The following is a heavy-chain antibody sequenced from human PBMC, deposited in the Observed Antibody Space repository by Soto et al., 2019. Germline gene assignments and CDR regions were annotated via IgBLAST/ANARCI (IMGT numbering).Heavy chain of an antibody. CDR1: GGSISSYY. CDR2: IYYSGST. Sequence: SETLSLTCTVSGGSISSYYWSWIRQPPGKGLEWIGYIYYSGSTNYNPSLKSRVTISVDTSKNQFSLKLSSVTAADTAVYYCARDGRYGDYLLDWGQGTRVTVAS. V-gene: IGHV4-59*01. D-gene: IGHD4-17*01. CDR3: ARDGRYGDYLLD. J-gene: IGHJ4*02.